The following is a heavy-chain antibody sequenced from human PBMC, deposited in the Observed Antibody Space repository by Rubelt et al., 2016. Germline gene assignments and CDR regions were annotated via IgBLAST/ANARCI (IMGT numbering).Heavy chain of an antibody. V-gene: IGHV1-8*01. J-gene: IGHJ5*02. CDR2: MNPNSGNT. CDR3: AGMVNDFWSGYHNWFDP. CDR1: GYTFTSYD. D-gene: IGHD3-3*01. Sequence: QVQLVQSGAEVKKPGASVKVSCKASGYTFTSYDINWVRQATGQGLEWMGWMNPNSGNTGYAQKFQGRVTMTRNTSISTAYMELGSLRSEDTAVYDCAGMVNDFWSGYHNWFDPWGQGTLVTVSS.